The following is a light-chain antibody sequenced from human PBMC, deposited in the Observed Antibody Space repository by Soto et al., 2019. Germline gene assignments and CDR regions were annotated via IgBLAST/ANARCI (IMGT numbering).Light chain of an antibody. CDR2: GAS. CDR1: QSVSSSY. CDR3: QQSGSSPLT. J-gene: IGKJ4*01. V-gene: IGKV3-20*01. Sequence: EIVLTQSPGTLSWSPGERATLSCRASQSVSSSYLAWYQQKPGQAPRLLIYGASSRATGIPDRFSGSGSGTDFTLTISRLEAEDFAVYYCQQSGSSPLTFGGGTKVEIK.